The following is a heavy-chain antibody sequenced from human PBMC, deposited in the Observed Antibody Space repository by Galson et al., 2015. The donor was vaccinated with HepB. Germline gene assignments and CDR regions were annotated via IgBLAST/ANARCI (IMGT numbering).Heavy chain of an antibody. CDR2: IYWNDDK. CDR1: GFSLSTSGVG. J-gene: IGHJ3*02. D-gene: IGHD3-22*01. V-gene: IGHV2-5*01. CDR3: AHSRGRGWLTMIVVVPRVFDI. Sequence: PALVKPTQTLTLTCTFSGFSLSTSGVGVGWIRQPPGKALEWLALIYWNDDKRYGPSLKSRLTITKDTSKNQVVLTMTNMDPVDTATYYCAHSRGRGWLTMIVVVPRVFDIWGQGTMVTVSS.